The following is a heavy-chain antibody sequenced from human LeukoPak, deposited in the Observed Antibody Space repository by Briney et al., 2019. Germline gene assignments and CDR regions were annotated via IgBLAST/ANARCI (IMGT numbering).Heavy chain of an antibody. CDR3: ARLTRRSGNYFDS. CDR1: GGSISSDSYY. V-gene: IGHV4-39*01. D-gene: IGHD1-1*01. Sequence: PSETLSLTCTVSGGSISSDSYYWAWIRQPPGKGLEWIASIYYSGSTYYNPSLKSRVTISVDTSRNQFSLKLSSVTAADTAVYYCARLTRRSGNYFDSWGQGTLVTVSS. CDR2: IYYSGST. J-gene: IGHJ4*02.